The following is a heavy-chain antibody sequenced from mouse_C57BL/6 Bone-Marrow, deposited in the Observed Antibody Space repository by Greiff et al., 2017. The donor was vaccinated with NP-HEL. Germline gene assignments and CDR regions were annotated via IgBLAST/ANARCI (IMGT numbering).Heavy chain of an antibody. J-gene: IGHJ3*01. CDR2: ISYDGSN. D-gene: IGHD4-1*01. Sequence: EVKLVESGPGLVKPSQSLSLTCSVTGYSITSGYYWNWIRQFPGNKLEWMGYISYDGSNNYNPSLKNRISITRDTSKNQFFLKLNSVTTEDTATYYCAKLTGTRGFAYWGQGTLVTVSA. V-gene: IGHV3-6*01. CDR3: AKLTGTRGFAY. CDR1: GYSITSGYY.